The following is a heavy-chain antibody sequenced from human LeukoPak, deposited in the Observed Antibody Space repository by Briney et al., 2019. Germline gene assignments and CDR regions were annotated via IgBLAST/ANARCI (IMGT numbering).Heavy chain of an antibody. D-gene: IGHD4-23*01. Sequence: PSETLSLTCTVSGGSISSYYWSWIRQPPGKGLEWIGYVHYTGNTNYNPSLKSRLTISVDTSKNQFSLNLSSVTAADTAVYYCARLPSEAYGGNPEGAYWGQGTLVTVSS. CDR3: ARLPSEAYGGNPEGAY. CDR2: VHYTGNT. V-gene: IGHV4-59*01. J-gene: IGHJ4*02. CDR1: GGSISSYY.